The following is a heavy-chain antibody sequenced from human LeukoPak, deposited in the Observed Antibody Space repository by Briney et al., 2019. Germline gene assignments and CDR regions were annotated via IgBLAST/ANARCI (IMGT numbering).Heavy chain of an antibody. CDR1: GGTFSSYA. J-gene: IGHJ4*02. D-gene: IGHD3/OR15-3a*01. V-gene: IGHV1-69*05. Sequence: SVKVSCKASGGTFSSYAISWVRQAPGRGLEWMGRIIPIFGTANYAQKFQGRVTITTDESTSTAYMAMSSLRSEDTAVYYCATLYVSRFRTCDYWGQGTLVSVSS. CDR3: ATLYVSRFRTCDY. CDR2: IIPIFGTA.